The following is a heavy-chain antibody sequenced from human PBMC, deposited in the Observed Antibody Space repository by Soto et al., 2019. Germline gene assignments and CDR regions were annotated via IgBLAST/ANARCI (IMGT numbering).Heavy chain of an antibody. J-gene: IGHJ4*02. V-gene: IGHV3-74*01. CDR1: GFTFSSYW. CDR2: INSDGSNT. CDR3: AKQFDY. Sequence: EVQLVESGGGLVQPGGSLRLSCAASGFTFSSYWMHWVRQAPGKGLVWVSRINSDGSNTGYADSVKGRFTISRDNAKNTLYLQMNGLSAEDTTEYYCAKQFDYWGQETLVTVSS.